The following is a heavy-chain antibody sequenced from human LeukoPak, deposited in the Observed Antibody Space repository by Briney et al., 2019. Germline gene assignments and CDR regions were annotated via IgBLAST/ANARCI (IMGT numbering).Heavy chain of an antibody. V-gene: IGHV3-74*01. CDR1: GFTFSSYW. CDR3: ARGMSGYYGMDV. J-gene: IGHJ6*02. Sequence: GGSLRLSCAASGFTFSSYWMHWVLHAPGKGLVWVSRIKSDGSNYYADSVKGRFTIFRDNAKNTLYLQMNSLRAEDTAVYYCARGMSGYYGMDVWGQGTTVTVSS. CDR2: IKSDGSN.